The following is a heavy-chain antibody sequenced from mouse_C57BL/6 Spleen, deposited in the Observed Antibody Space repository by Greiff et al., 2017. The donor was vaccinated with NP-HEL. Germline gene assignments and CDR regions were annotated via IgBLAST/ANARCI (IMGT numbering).Heavy chain of an antibody. CDR2: ISDGGSYT. CDR3: ARGMTTRAMDY. J-gene: IGHJ4*01. Sequence: EVQLVESGGGLVKPGGSLKLSCAASGFTFSSYAMSWVRQTPEKRLEWVATISDGGSYTYYPDNVKGRFTISRDNAKNNLYLQMSHLKSEDTAMYSCARGMTTRAMDYWGQGTSVTVSS. V-gene: IGHV5-4*01. D-gene: IGHD2-4*01. CDR1: GFTFSSYA.